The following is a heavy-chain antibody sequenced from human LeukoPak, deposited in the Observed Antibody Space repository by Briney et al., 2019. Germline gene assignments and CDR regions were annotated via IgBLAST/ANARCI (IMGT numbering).Heavy chain of an antibody. D-gene: IGHD3-9*01. CDR2: IYSGGST. Sequence: GGSLRLSCAASGFTVSSNYMSWVRQAPGKGLEWVSVIYSGGSTHYADSVKGRFTISRDNSKNTLYLQMNSLRAEDTAVYYCASVFYDILTGYYPRENDAFDIWGQGTMVTVSS. V-gene: IGHV3-53*01. CDR1: GFTVSSNY. CDR3: ASVFYDILTGYYPRENDAFDI. J-gene: IGHJ3*02.